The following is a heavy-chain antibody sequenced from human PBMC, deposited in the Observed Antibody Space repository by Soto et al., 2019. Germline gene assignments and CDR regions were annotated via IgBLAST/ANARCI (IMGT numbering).Heavy chain of an antibody. J-gene: IGHJ4*02. Sequence: PGGSLRLSCSASGFTFSSYAMHWVRQAPGKGLEYVSAISSNGGSTYYADSVKGRFTISRDNSKNTLYLQMSSLRSEDTAVYYCARSRREALPAYFDYWGQGTLVTVSS. V-gene: IGHV3-64*04. D-gene: IGHD1-26*01. CDR1: GFTFSSYA. CDR3: ARSRREALPAYFDY. CDR2: ISSNGGST.